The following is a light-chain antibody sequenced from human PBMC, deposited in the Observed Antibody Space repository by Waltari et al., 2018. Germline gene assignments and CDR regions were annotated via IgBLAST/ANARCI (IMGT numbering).Light chain of an antibody. CDR1: QGISRY. Sequence: AIRITQSPSSLSASPGDRVTITCRASQGISRYLAWYQQKPGKAPKLLSCAASTLHSGVPSRFSGSGSGTDFTLTISCLQSEDFATYYCQQYYSYQWTFGQGTKVEIK. J-gene: IGKJ1*01. CDR2: AAS. CDR3: QQYYSYQWT. V-gene: IGKV1-8*01.